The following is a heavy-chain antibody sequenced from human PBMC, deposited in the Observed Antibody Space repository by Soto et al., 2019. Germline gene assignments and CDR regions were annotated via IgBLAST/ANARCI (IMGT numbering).Heavy chain of an antibody. CDR2: IYYSGST. V-gene: IGHV4-30-4*01. CDR1: GGSISSGDYY. CDR3: ARAVGGDFWIKNGMDV. J-gene: IGHJ6*02. D-gene: IGHD3-3*01. Sequence: PSETLSLTCTVSGGSISSGDYYWSWIRQPPGKGLEWIGYIYYSGSTYYNPSLKSRVTISVDTSKNQFSLKLSSVTAADTAVYYCARAVGGDFWIKNGMDVWGQGTTVTVSS.